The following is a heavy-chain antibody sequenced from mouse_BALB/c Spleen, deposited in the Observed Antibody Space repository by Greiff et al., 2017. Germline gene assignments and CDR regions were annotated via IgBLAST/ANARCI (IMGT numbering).Heavy chain of an antibody. V-gene: IGHV5-6-5*01. CDR3: ARGKWDDAMDY. Sequence: EVHLVESGGGLVKPGGSLKLSCAASGFTFSSYAMSWVRQTPEKRLEWVASISSGGSTYYPDSVKGRFTISRDNARNILYLQMSSLRSEDTAMYYCARGKWDDAMDYWGQGTSVTVSS. J-gene: IGHJ4*01. CDR2: ISSGGST. CDR1: GFTFSSYA. D-gene: IGHD4-1*02.